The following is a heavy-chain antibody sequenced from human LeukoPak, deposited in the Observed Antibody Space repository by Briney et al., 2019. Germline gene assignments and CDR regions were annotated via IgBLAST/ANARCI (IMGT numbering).Heavy chain of an antibody. CDR2: ISSNGGGT. CDR1: GFTFSSYA. Sequence: GGSLRLSCSASGFTFSSYAMHWICQAPGKGLEYVSAISSNGGGTYYLASVKGRFTISRDNSKNALFLQMSSLRAEDTAVYYCVKGGSSNWFATRFDYWGQGTVVTVSS. D-gene: IGHD6-13*01. V-gene: IGHV3-64D*09. J-gene: IGHJ4*02. CDR3: VKGGSSNWFATRFDY.